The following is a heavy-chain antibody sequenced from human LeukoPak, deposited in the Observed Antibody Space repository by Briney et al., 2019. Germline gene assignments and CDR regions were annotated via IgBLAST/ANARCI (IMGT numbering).Heavy chain of an antibody. CDR1: GFTFSDYY. V-gene: IGHV3-11*06. Sequence: GGSLRLSCAASGFTFSDYYMSWIRQAPGKGLEWVSYISSSSSYTNYADSVKGRFTISRDNAKNSLYLQMNSLRAEDTAVYYCAREDYDILTGRGDYFDYWGQGTLVTASS. D-gene: IGHD3-9*01. CDR3: AREDYDILTGRGDYFDY. CDR2: ISSSSSYT. J-gene: IGHJ4*02.